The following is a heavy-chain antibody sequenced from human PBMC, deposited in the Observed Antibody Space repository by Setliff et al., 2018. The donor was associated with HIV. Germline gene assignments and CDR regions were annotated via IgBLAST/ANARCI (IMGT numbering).Heavy chain of an antibody. Sequence: GESLKISCKGSGYSFTSYWIGWVRQMPGKGLEWMGIIYPGDSDTRYSPSFQGQVTISVDKSASTAYLQWSSLKASDSAIYYCARHFGISYRSPFDPWGQGTLVTVSS. J-gene: IGHJ5*02. CDR3: ARHFGISYRSPFDP. V-gene: IGHV5-51*01. CDR2: IYPGDSDT. CDR1: GYSFTSYW. D-gene: IGHD3-3*01.